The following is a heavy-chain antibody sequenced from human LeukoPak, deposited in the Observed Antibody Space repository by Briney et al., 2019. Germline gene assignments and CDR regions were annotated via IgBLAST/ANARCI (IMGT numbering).Heavy chain of an antibody. CDR3: ARAQPLYYGMDV. CDR2: ISSSSSYI. V-gene: IGHV3-21*01. J-gene: IGHJ6*02. CDR1: GFTFSSYS. Sequence: GGSLRLSCAASGFTFSSYSMNWVRQAPGKGLEWVSSISSSSSYIYYADSVKGRFTISRDNAKNSLYLQMNSLRAEDTAVYYCARAQPLYYGMDVWGQGTTVTVSS.